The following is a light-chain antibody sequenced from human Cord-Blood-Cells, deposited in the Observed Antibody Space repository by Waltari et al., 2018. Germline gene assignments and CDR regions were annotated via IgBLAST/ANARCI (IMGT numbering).Light chain of an antibody. CDR2: EGS. J-gene: IGLJ1*01. V-gene: IGLV2-23*01. Sequence: QSALTQPASVSGSPGQSITISCTGTSSDVVSYNLVSWYQQHPGKAPKLMIYEGSKRRGGVEKSFSGSKSGKQASLTISGLQAEDEADYYCCSYAGSSTYVFGTGTKVTVL. CDR3: CSYAGSSTYV. CDR1: SSDVVSYNL.